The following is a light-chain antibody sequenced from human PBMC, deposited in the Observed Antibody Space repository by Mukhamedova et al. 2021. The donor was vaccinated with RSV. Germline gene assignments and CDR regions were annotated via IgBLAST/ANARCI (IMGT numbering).Light chain of an antibody. Sequence: QHSGEAPKLVIYDVTKWPSGVPDRFSGSKSGSTASLTISGLQAEDEADYYCCSYAGTYTWVFGGRTTLTVL. CDR2: DVT. CDR3: CSYAGTYTWV. J-gene: IGLJ3*02. V-gene: IGLV2-11*03.